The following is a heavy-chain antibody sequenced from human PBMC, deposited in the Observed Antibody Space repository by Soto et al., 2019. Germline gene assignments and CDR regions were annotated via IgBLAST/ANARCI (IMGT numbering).Heavy chain of an antibody. J-gene: IGHJ4*02. CDR3: ARPAAARQADY. V-gene: IGHV4-39*01. CDR1: GGSISSSSYY. CDR2: IYYSGST. D-gene: IGHD6-6*01. Sequence: QLQLQESGPGLVKPSETLSLTCTVSGGSISSSSYYWGWIRQPPGKGLEWIGSIYYSGSTYYNPSLKRRVTISVDTSKNQFSLKLSSVTAADTAGYYCARPAAARQADYWGQGTLVTVSS.